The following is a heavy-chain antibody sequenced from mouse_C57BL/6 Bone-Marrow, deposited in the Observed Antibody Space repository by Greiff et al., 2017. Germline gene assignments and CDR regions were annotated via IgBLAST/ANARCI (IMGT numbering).Heavy chain of an antibody. V-gene: IGHV5-9-1*02. CDR3: TKSRISAMDY. CDR1: GFTFSSYA. CDR2: ISSGGDYT. D-gene: IGHD3-1*01. Sequence: EVKLMESGAGLVKPGGSLKLSCAASGFTFSSYAMSWVRQTPEKRLEWVAYISSGGDYTYYADTVKGRFTISRDNARNTLYLQISSLKSEDTTMYYCTKSRISAMDYWGQGTSVTVSS. J-gene: IGHJ4*01.